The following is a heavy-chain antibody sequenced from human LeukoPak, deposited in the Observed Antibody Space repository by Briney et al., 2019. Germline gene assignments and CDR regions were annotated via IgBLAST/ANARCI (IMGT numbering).Heavy chain of an antibody. CDR3: ATLRNPFDAFDI. CDR1: GGTFSNYE. Sequence: GASVKVSCKASGGTFSNYEINWVRQAPGQGLEWMGGIIPIFRTANYAQKFQGRVTMTEDTSTDTAYMELSSLRSEDTAVYYCATLRNPFDAFDIWGQGTMVTVSS. D-gene: IGHD1-14*01. J-gene: IGHJ3*02. V-gene: IGHV1-69*06. CDR2: IIPIFRTA.